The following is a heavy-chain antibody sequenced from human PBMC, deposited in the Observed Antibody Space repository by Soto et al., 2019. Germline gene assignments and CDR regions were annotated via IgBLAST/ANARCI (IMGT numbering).Heavy chain of an antibody. CDR1: GFTFSSYA. Sequence: EVQLLESGGGLVQPGGSLRLSCAASGFTFSSYAMSWVRQAPGKGLEWVSAISGSGGSTYYADSVKGRFTISRDNSKNTLYLQMNSLRAEDTAVFYCAKDRMYYYGSGSYFDYWGQGTLVTVSS. CDR3: AKDRMYYYGSGSYFDY. J-gene: IGHJ4*02. CDR2: ISGSGGST. V-gene: IGHV3-23*01. D-gene: IGHD3-10*01.